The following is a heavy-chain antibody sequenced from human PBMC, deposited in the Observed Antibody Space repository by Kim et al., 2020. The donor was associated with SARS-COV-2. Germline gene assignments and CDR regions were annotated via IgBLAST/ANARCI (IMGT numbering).Heavy chain of an antibody. CDR2: INHSGST. D-gene: IGHD3-10*01. Sequence: SETLSLTCAVYGGSFSGYYWSWIRQPPGKGLEWIGEINHSGSTNYNPSLKSRVTISVDTSKNQFSLKLSSVTAADTAVYYCARAASWRSGRSERPRITMVRGYNYFDYWGQGTLVTVSS. V-gene: IGHV4-34*01. CDR1: GGSFSGYY. CDR3: ARAASWRSGRSERPRITMVRGYNYFDY. J-gene: IGHJ4*02.